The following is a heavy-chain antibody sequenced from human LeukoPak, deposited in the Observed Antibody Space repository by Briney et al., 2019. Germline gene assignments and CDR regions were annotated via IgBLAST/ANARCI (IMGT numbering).Heavy chain of an antibody. J-gene: IGHJ5*02. Sequence: SETLSLTCTVSGGSISSSSYYWGWIRQPPGKGLEWIGSIYYSGSTYYNPSLKSRVTISVDTSKNQFSLKPSSVTAADTAVYYCARDGEVLLWFGELPRFDPWGQGTLVTVSS. CDR3: ARDGEVLLWFGELPRFDP. D-gene: IGHD3-10*01. CDR1: GGSISSSSYY. V-gene: IGHV4-39*02. CDR2: IYYSGST.